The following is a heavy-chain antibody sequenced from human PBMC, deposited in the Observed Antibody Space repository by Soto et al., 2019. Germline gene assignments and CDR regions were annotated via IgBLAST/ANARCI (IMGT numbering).Heavy chain of an antibody. D-gene: IGHD2-2*01. V-gene: IGHV4-34*01. CDR2: INHSGST. CDR3: ARGLGYCSSTSCYWNWFDP. CDR1: GGSFSGYY. J-gene: IGHJ5*02. Sequence: TSETLSLTCAVYGGSFSGYYWSWIRQPPGKGLEWIGEINHSGSTNYNPSLKSRVTISVDTSKNQFSLKLSSVTAADTAVYYCARGLGYCSSTSCYWNWFDPWGQGTLVTVSS.